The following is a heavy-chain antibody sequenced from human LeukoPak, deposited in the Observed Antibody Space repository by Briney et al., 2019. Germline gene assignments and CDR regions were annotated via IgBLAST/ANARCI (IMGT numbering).Heavy chain of an antibody. CDR3: ARDQGGILTGYYTEFDY. CDR2: INSDGSST. D-gene: IGHD3-9*01. V-gene: IGHV3-74*01. J-gene: IGHJ4*02. CDR1: GFTFSSYW. Sequence: GGSLRLSCAASGFTFSSYWMHWVRQAPGKGLVWVSRINSDGSSTSYADSVKGRFTISRDNAKNTLYPQMNSLRAEDTAVYYCARDQGGILTGYYTEFDYWGQGTLVTVSS.